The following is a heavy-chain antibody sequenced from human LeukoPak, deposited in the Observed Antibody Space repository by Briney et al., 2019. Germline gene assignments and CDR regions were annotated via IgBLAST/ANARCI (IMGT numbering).Heavy chain of an antibody. Sequence: SETLSLTCAVYGGSFSGYYWGWIRQPPGKGLEWIGEINHSGSTNYNPSLKSRVTISVDTSKNQFSLKLSSVTAADTAVYYCASFPVAATWGHYYYYYGMDVWGQGTTVTVSS. CDR1: GGSFSGYY. V-gene: IGHV4-34*01. D-gene: IGHD2-15*01. CDR3: ASFPVAATWGHYYYYYGMDV. J-gene: IGHJ6*02. CDR2: INHSGST.